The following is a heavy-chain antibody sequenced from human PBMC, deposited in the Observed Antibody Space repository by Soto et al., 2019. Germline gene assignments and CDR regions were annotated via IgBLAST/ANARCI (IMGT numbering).Heavy chain of an antibody. Sequence: XTLSLPCFVSDXSLTKGIWWSWVLQPPGKGLEWISEFHHSKGALYGPSLSSRVTVSADIFDNKLSMQLHSVDIEDTAVYYCARARYWNLDSWGQGTPVPVS. J-gene: IGHJ4*02. D-gene: IGHD1-1*01. CDR2: FHHSKGA. V-gene: IGHV4-4*02. CDR1: DXSLTKGIW. CDR3: ARARYWNLDS.